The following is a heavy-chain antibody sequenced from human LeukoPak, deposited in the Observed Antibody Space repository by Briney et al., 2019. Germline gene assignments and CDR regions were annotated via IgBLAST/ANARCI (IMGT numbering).Heavy chain of an antibody. J-gene: IGHJ4*02. CDR1: GFTFDDYA. CDR3: AKDGGSYYTRYFDY. Sequence: GGSLRLSGAASGFTFDDYAMHWVRQAPGKGLEWVSGISWNSGSIGFADSVKGRFTNSRDNAKNSLYLQMNSLRAEDTALYYCAKDGGSYYTRYFDYWGQGTLVTVSS. V-gene: IGHV3-9*01. D-gene: IGHD1-26*01. CDR2: ISWNSGSI.